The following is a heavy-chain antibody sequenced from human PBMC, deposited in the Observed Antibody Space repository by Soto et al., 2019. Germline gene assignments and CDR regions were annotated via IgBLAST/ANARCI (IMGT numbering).Heavy chain of an antibody. CDR3: ARYSSSWHFDY. J-gene: IGHJ4*02. V-gene: IGHV1-46*01. CDR1: GYTFTSYY. CDR2: INPSGGST. D-gene: IGHD6-13*01. Sequence: ASGKVSCEASGYTFTSYYIHWVRQAPGQGLEWMGIINPSGGSTSYAQKFQGRVTMTRDTSTSTVYMELSSLRSEDTAVYYCARYSSSWHFDYWGQGTLVTVSS.